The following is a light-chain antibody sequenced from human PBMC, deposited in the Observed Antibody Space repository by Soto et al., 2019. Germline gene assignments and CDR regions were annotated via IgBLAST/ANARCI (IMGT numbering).Light chain of an antibody. CDR3: SSYTSILYV. J-gene: IGLJ1*01. Sequence: QSALTQPASVSGSPGQSITISCTGTSSDVGGYNYVSWYQQHPGKAPKLMIYDASNRPSGVSNRFSGSKSGNTASLTISGLQAEDEADYYCSSYTSILYVFGTGTKLTVL. CDR2: DAS. CDR1: SSDVGGYNY. V-gene: IGLV2-14*01.